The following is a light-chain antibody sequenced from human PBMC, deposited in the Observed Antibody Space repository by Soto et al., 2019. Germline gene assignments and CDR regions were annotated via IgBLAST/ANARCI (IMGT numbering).Light chain of an antibody. CDR2: DVT. Sequence: QSALTQPRSVSGSPGQSVTISCTGTNSDIGNYIYVSWYQVHPGKAPKLIIYDVTKRPSGVPDRFSGSKSGNTASLTISGLQPEDEADYHCCSYAGRYNFVMFGGGTKLTVL. J-gene: IGLJ3*02. V-gene: IGLV2-11*01. CDR1: NSDIGNYIY. CDR3: CSYAGRYNFVM.